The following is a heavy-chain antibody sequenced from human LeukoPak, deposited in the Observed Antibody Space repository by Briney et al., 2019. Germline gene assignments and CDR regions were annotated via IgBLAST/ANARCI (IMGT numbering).Heavy chain of an antibody. Sequence: GGSLRLSCAASGFTFSSYAMPWVRQAPGKGLEWVAVISYDGSNKYYADSVKGRFTISRDNSKNTLYLQMNSLRAEDTAVYYCARGHSSGWYFHDYWGQGTLVTVSS. CDR1: GFTFSSYA. D-gene: IGHD6-19*01. V-gene: IGHV3-30*04. CDR2: ISYDGSNK. J-gene: IGHJ4*02. CDR3: ARGHSSGWYFHDY.